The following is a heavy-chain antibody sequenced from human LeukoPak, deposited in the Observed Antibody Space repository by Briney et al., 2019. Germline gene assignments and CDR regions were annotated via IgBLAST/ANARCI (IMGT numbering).Heavy chain of an antibody. V-gene: IGHV3-21*01. J-gene: IGHJ5*02. D-gene: IGHD3-3*01. CDR3: ARDHYDFWSGYYRWFDP. Sequence: GSLRLSXAASGFTFSSYSMNWVRQAPGKGLEWVSSISSSSSYIYYADSVKGRITISRDNAKNSLYLQMNSLRAEDTAVCYCARDHYDFWSGYYRWFDPWGQGTLVTVSS. CDR1: GFTFSSYS. CDR2: ISSSSSYI.